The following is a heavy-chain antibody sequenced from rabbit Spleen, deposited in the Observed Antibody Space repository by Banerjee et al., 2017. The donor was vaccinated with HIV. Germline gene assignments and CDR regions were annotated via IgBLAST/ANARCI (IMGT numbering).Heavy chain of an antibody. D-gene: IGHD4-1*01. J-gene: IGHJ4*01. CDR1: GIDLSSNA. Sequence: QSLEESGGDLVKPGASLTLTCTVSGIDLSSNALCWVRQAPGKGLEWIAFIDTGSGGNTYYASWAKGRFTGSKASSTTVTLQMTSLTAADTATYFCVRDRFNDDGWNFDLWGPGTLVTVS. CDR2: IDTGSGGNT. CDR3: VRDRFNDDGWNFDL. V-gene: IGHV1S40*01.